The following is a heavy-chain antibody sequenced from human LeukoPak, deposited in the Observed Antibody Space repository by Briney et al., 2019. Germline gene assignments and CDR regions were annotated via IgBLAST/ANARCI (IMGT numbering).Heavy chain of an antibody. Sequence: ASVTVSYKASGGTFSSYAISWVRQAPGQGLEWMGGIIPIFGTANYAQKFQGRVTITADKSTSTAYMELSSLRSEDTAVYYCASSNYYDSSGYYRGFDYWGQGTLVTVSS. CDR3: ASSNYYDSSGYYRGFDY. J-gene: IGHJ4*02. D-gene: IGHD3-22*01. CDR2: IIPIFGTA. CDR1: GGTFSSYA. V-gene: IGHV1-69*06.